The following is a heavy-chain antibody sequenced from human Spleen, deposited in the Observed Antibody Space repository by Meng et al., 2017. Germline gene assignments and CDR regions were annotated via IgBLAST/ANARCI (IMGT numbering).Heavy chain of an antibody. CDR2: IIPIFGTA. V-gene: IGHV1-69*13. CDR3: AGGNTAMVYYYYYGMDV. Sequence: SVKVSCKASGGTFSSYTISWVRQAPGQGLEWMGGIIPIFGTANYAQKFQGRVTITADESTSTAYMELSSLRSEDTAVYYCAGGNTAMVYYYYYGMDVWGQGTMVTVSS. D-gene: IGHD5-18*01. J-gene: IGHJ6*02. CDR1: GGTFSSYT.